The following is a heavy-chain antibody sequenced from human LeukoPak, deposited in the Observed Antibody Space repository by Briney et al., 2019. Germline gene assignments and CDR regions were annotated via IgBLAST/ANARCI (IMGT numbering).Heavy chain of an antibody. J-gene: IGHJ1*01. CDR2: ISSSGSTI. V-gene: IGHV3-11*04. Sequence: PGGSLRLSCAASGFTVSSNYMSWVRQAPGKGLEWVSYISSSGSTIYYADSVKGRFTISRDNAKNSLYLQMNSLRAEDTAVYYCARGGTLEYFQYWGQGTLVSVSS. CDR3: ARGGTLEYFQY. CDR1: GFTVSSNY.